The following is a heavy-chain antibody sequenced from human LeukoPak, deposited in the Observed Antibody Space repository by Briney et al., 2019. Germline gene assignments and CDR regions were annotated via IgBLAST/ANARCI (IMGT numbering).Heavy chain of an antibody. V-gene: IGHV3-23*01. CDR1: GFTFSSYA. J-gene: IGHJ4*02. D-gene: IGHD3-9*01. CDR3: AKAEGYDILTGLDY. CDR2: IGASGGST. Sequence: GGSLPLSCATSGFTFSSYAMSWVRQAPGKGLEWVSGIGASGGSTYYADSVKGRFTISRDNSKNTLYLQMNSLRTEDTAVYYCAKAEGYDILTGLDYWGQGPLFPASS.